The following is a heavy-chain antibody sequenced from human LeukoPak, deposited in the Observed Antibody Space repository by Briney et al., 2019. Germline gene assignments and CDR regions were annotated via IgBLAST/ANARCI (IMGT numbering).Heavy chain of an antibody. CDR3: ARRNSGYDSVDY. Sequence: SVKVSCKASGGTFSSYAISWVRQAPGQGLEWMGGIIPIFGTANYAQKFQGRVTITADESTSTAYMELSSLRSEDTAVYYCARRNSGYDSVDYWGQGTLVTVSS. V-gene: IGHV1-69*13. J-gene: IGHJ4*02. CDR1: GGTFSSYA. CDR2: IIPIFGTA. D-gene: IGHD5-12*01.